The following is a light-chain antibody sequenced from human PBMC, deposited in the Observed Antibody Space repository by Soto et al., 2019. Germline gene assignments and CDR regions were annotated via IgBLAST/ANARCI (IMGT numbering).Light chain of an antibody. V-gene: IGLV1-40*01. CDR2: GNS. J-gene: IGLJ3*02. Sequence: QAVVTQPPSVSGAPGQRVTISCTGSSSNIGAGYDVHWYQQLPGTAPKLLIYGNSNRPSGVPDRFSGSKSGTSASLAITGLQAEDEADYYCQSYESSLSDLFGAGTKVTVL. CDR3: QSYESSLSDL. CDR1: SSNIGAGYD.